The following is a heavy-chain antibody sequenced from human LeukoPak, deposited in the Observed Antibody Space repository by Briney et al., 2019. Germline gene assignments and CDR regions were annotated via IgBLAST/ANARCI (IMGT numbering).Heavy chain of an antibody. Sequence: SETLSLTCTVSGGSISNYYWSWIRQPPGKGLEWIGNIYYSGSTYYNPSLKSRVTISVDTSKNQFSLKLSSVTAADTAVYYCARGVSSSWPYYYYYGMDVWGQGTTVTVSS. CDR3: ARGVSSSWPYYYYYGMDV. J-gene: IGHJ6*02. CDR2: IYYSGST. V-gene: IGHV4-59*12. CDR1: GGSISNYY. D-gene: IGHD6-13*01.